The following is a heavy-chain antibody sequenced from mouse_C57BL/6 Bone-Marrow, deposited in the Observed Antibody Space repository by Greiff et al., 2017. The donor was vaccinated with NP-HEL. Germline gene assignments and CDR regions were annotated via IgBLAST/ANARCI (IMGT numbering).Heavy chain of an antibody. V-gene: IGHV5-6*01. CDR2: ISSGGSYT. Sequence: EVKLMESGGDLVKPGGSLKLSCAASGFTFSSYGMSWVRQTPDKRLEWVATISSGGSYTYYPDSVKGRFTISSDTAKNTLYLQMSSLKSEDTAMYYCASPYDYDVAWFAYWGQGTLVTVSA. CDR3: ASPYDYDVAWFAY. D-gene: IGHD2-4*01. J-gene: IGHJ3*01. CDR1: GFTFSSYG.